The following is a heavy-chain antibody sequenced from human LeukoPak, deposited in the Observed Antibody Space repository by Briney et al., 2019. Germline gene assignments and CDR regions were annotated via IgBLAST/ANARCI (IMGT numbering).Heavy chain of an antibody. CDR2: INHSGST. CDR3: ARAPGGDY. J-gene: IGHJ4*02. D-gene: IGHD3-10*01. CDR1: GGSFSGYY. Sequence: SETLSLTCAVYGGSFSGYYWSWIRQPPGKGLEWIGEINHSGSTNYNPPLKSRVTISVDTSKNQFSLKLSSVTAADTAVYYCARAPGGDYWGQGTLVTVSS. V-gene: IGHV4-34*01.